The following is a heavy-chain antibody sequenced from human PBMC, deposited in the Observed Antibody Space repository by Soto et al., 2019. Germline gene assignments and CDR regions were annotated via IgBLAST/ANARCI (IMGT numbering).Heavy chain of an antibody. J-gene: IGHJ3*02. CDR2: ISGSGGTI. Sequence: EVQLLESGGGLVQPGGSLRLSCAVSGFTFSSYAMGWVRQAPGKGLEWVSAISGSGGTIYYADSVKGRFTISRDNSKNTLGLHMNSLRAEDTAVYYCAKDGIILAPAVRGAFDIWGQGTMVTVSS. V-gene: IGHV3-23*01. CDR1: GFTFSSYA. D-gene: IGHD2-2*01. CDR3: AKDGIILAPAVRGAFDI.